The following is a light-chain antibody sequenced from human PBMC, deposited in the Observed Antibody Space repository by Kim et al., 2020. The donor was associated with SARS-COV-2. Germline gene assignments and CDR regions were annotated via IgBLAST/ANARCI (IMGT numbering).Light chain of an antibody. Sequence: GQSFAITCTGSNSDIGGYSYVSWYQQHTGKAPKLIIYGVTKRPSGVSDRFSGSKSGNTASLIISGLQADDEADYYCSSYTSSKTWVFGGGTQLT. CDR1: NSDIGGYSY. J-gene: IGLJ3*02. CDR3: SSYTSSKTWV. CDR2: GVT. V-gene: IGLV2-14*03.